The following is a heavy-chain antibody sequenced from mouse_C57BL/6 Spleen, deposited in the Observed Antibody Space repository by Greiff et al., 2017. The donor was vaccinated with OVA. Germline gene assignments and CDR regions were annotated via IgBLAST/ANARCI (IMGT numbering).Heavy chain of an antibody. V-gene: IGHV5-4*01. D-gene: IGHD1-1*01. CDR1: GFTFSSYA. Sequence: EVKLQESGGGLVKPGGSLKLSCAASGFTFSSYAMSWVRQTPEKRLEWVATISDGGSYTYYPDNVKGRFTISRDNAKKNLYLQMSHLKSEDTAMYYCAREDYYGSSYDYWGQGTTLTVSS. CDR2: ISDGGSYT. CDR3: AREDYYGSSYDY. J-gene: IGHJ2*01.